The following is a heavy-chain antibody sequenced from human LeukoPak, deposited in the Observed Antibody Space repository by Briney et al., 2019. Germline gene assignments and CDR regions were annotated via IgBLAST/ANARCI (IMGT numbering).Heavy chain of an antibody. J-gene: IGHJ6*02. V-gene: IGHV7-4-1*02. Sequence: ASVKVSCKASGYTFTSYAMNWVRQAPGQGLEWMGWINTNTGNPTYAQGFTGRFVFSLDTSVSTAYLQISSLKAEDTAVYYCARDQSRMDSMGYYYYYYGMDVWGQGTTVTVSS. CDR1: GYTFTSYA. CDR3: ARDQSRMDSMGYYYYYYGMDV. D-gene: IGHD4-11*01. CDR2: INTNTGNP.